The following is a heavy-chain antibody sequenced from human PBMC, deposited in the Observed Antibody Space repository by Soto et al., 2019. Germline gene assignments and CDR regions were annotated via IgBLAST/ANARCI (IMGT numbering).Heavy chain of an antibody. Sequence: GESLKISCAASGFTFSSYGMHWVRQAPGKGLEWVAVIWYDGSNKYYADSVKGRFTISRDNSKNTLYLQMNSLRAEDTAVYYCAKGFSSSWYEFYFDYWGQGTLVTVSS. CDR2: IWYDGSNK. J-gene: IGHJ4*02. CDR1: GFTFSSYG. V-gene: IGHV3-30*02. CDR3: AKGFSSSWYEFYFDY. D-gene: IGHD6-13*01.